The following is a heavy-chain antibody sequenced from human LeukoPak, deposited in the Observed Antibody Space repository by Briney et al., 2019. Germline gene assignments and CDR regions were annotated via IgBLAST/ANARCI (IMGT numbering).Heavy chain of an antibody. CDR1: GFTFSSYG. Sequence: PGGSLRLSCAASGFTFSSYGMHWVRQAPGKGLEWVAFIRYDGSNKYYADSVKGRFTISRDNSKNTLYLQMNSLRAEDTALYYCAKGGYDILTGYYNWPIDYWGQGTLVTVSS. V-gene: IGHV3-30*02. D-gene: IGHD3-9*01. J-gene: IGHJ4*02. CDR2: IRYDGSNK. CDR3: AKGGYDILTGYYNWPIDY.